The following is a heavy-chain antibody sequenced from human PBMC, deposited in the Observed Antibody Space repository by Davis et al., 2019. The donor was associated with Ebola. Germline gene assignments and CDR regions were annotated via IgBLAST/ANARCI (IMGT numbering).Heavy chain of an antibody. Sequence: SGPTLVKPTQTLTLTCTFSGFSISTSGVGVGWIRQPPGKALEWLALIYWDDDKRYSPSLKSRLSITKDTSKNQVFLTLTNMDHVDTATYYCAKFRSDDAFDVWGPGTLVTVSS. J-gene: IGHJ3*01. CDR1: GFSISTSGVG. CDR2: IYWDDDK. CDR3: AKFRSDDAFDV. V-gene: IGHV2-5*02.